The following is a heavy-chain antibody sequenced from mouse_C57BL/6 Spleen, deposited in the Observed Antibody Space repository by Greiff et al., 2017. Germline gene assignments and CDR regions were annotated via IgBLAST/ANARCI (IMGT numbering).Heavy chain of an antibody. CDR1: GFTFSDYY. CDR3: ARVLITTVVFDY. CDR2: INYDGSST. Sequence: EVQLVESEGGLVQPGSSMKLSCTASGFTFSDYYMAWVRPVPEKGLEWVANINYDGSSTYYLDSLKSRFIISRDNAKNILYLQMSSLKSEDTATYYCARVLITTVVFDYWGQGTTLTVSS. J-gene: IGHJ2*01. D-gene: IGHD1-1*01. V-gene: IGHV5-16*01.